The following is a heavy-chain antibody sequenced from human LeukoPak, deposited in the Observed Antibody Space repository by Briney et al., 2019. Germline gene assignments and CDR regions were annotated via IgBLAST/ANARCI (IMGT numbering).Heavy chain of an antibody. CDR3: ARVPVVVAASYFGF. D-gene: IGHD2-15*01. CDR1: GFTFSSYE. CDR2: ISSSSSYI. Sequence: GGSLRLSCAASGFTFSSYEMNWVRQAPGKGLEWVSSISSSSSYIYYADSVKGRFTLSRDNAKNSLYLQMNSLRAEDTAVYYCARVPVVVAASYFGFWGQGTLVTVSS. J-gene: IGHJ4*02. V-gene: IGHV3-21*01.